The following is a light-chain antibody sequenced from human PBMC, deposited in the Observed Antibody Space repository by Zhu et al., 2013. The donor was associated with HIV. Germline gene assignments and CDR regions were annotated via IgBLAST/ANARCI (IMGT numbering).Light chain of an antibody. CDR2: WAS. V-gene: IGKV4-1*01. Sequence: DIVMTQSPDSLAVSLGERATINCKSSQSVLYSSNNKSYLAWYQQKPGQSPKLLIYWASTRESGVPDRFSGSGSGADYKLAIERLQSENCGFYFCQQYGSPPYTFGRGT. CDR1: QSVLYSSNNKSY. J-gene: IGKJ2*01. CDR3: QQYGSPPYT.